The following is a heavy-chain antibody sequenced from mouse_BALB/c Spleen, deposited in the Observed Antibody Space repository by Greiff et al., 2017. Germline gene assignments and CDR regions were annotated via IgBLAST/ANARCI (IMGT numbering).Heavy chain of an antibody. D-gene: IGHD2-1*01. CDR3: SRIYYGNYGAMDY. CDR1: GYTFTSYT. V-gene: IGHV1-4*01. Sequence: QVQLQQSGAELARPGALVKMSCKASGYTFTSYTMHWVKQRPGQGLEWIGYINPSSGYTNYNQKFKDKATLTADTSSNTAYLQLSSLTSENTAVYYCSRIYYGNYGAMDYWGQGTSVTVSS. CDR2: INPSSGYT. J-gene: IGHJ4*01.